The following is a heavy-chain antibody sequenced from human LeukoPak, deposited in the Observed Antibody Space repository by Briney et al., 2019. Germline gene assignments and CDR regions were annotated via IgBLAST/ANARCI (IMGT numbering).Heavy chain of an antibody. V-gene: IGHV1-2*07. Sequence: ASVKVSCKASGYTFTDYYMDWVRQAPGQGLEWMGWIKSNSGGTNYAHKFQGRVIMTRDTSINTAYMGPSRLRSDDTAVYYCARSSPYCSSTSCHSPGFWFDPWGQGTLVTVSS. CDR2: IKSNSGGT. J-gene: IGHJ5*02. CDR3: ARSSPYCSSTSCHSPGFWFDP. CDR1: GYTFTDYY. D-gene: IGHD2-2*01.